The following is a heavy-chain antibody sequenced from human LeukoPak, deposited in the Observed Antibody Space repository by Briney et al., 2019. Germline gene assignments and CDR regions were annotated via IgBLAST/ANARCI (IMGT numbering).Heavy chain of an antibody. Sequence: GGSLRLSCAASGFNFSSYWMSWVRQAPGKGLEWVANIKQDGSEKYYVDSVKGRFTISRDNAKNSLYLQMNSLRAEDTAVYYCARGPYYFDYWGQGTLVTVSS. CDR3: ARGPYYFDY. CDR2: IKQDGSEK. CDR1: GFNFSSYW. J-gene: IGHJ4*02. V-gene: IGHV3-7*01.